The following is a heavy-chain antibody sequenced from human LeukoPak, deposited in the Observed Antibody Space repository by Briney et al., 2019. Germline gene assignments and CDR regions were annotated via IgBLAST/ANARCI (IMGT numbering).Heavy chain of an antibody. D-gene: IGHD3-22*01. Sequence: SETLSLTCAVYGGSFSGYYWSWIRQPPGKGLEWIGEINHSGSTNYNPSLKSRVTISVDTSKNQFSLKLSSVTAADTAVYYCARGEYYYDSSGSIALGGEYYFDYWGQGTLVTVSS. CDR2: INHSGST. V-gene: IGHV4-34*01. CDR1: GGSFSGYY. CDR3: ARGEYYYDSSGSIALGGEYYFDY. J-gene: IGHJ4*02.